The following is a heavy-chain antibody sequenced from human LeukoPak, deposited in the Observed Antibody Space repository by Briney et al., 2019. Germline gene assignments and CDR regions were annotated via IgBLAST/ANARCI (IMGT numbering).Heavy chain of an antibody. CDR2: ISGSGAST. D-gene: IGHD3-16*01. Sequence: GGSLRLSCAASGFTFSSYAMSCVRPAQGKGLEWVSSISGSGASTYYADSVKGRSTISRDNSKNTLYLQMNSQSAEHTAVSYCAKGDMTTYSIYHDYWGQGTLVTVSS. CDR1: GFTFSSYA. CDR3: AKGDMTTYSIYHDY. V-gene: IGHV3-23*01. J-gene: IGHJ4*02.